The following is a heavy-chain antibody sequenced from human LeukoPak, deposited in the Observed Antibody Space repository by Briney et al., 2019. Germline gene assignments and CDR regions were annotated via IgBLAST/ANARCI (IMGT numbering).Heavy chain of an antibody. Sequence: GGSLRLSCADSGFTFSSYAMSWVRQAPGKGLEWVSAISGSGGSTYYADSVKGRFTISRDSSKNTLYLQMNSLRAEDTAVYYCAKDRLTIFGVVTDAFDIWGQGTMVTVSS. J-gene: IGHJ3*02. CDR1: GFTFSSYA. CDR2: ISGSGGST. CDR3: AKDRLTIFGVVTDAFDI. D-gene: IGHD3-3*01. V-gene: IGHV3-23*01.